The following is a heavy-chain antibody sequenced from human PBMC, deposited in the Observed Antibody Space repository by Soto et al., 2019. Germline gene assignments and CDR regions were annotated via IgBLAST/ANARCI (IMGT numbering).Heavy chain of an antibody. J-gene: IGHJ6*04. CDR2: ISAYNGNT. CDR1: GYTFTSYG. V-gene: IGHV1-18*01. Sequence: ASVKVSCKASGYTFTSYGISWVRQAPGQGLEWMGWISAYNGNTNYAQKLQGRVTMTTDTSTSTAYMELRSLRSDDTAVYYCARRTHSNYDFWSGYSMDVWGKGTTVTVSS. D-gene: IGHD3-3*01. CDR3: ARRTHSNYDFWSGYSMDV.